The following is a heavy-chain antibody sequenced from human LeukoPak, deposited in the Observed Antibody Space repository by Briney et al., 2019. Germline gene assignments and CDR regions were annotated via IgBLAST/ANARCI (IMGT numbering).Heavy chain of an antibody. Sequence: ASVKDSCKASGGTFSSYANSWVRQAPGQGLEWMGGIISIFGTANYAQKFQGRVTITADESTSTAYMELSSLRSEDTAVYYCARHRDSSGYYNFDYWGQGTLVTVSS. V-gene: IGHV1-69*13. CDR3: ARHRDSSGYYNFDY. J-gene: IGHJ4*02. D-gene: IGHD3-22*01. CDR1: GGTFSSYA. CDR2: IISIFGTA.